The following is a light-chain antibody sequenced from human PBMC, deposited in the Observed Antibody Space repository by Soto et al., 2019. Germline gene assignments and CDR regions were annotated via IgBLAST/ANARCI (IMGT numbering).Light chain of an antibody. Sequence: QLVLTQSSSASASLGSSVKLTCTLSSGHSSYIIAWHQQQPGKAPRYLMKLEGSGSYNKGSGVPDRFSGSSSGADRYLTISNLQSEDEADYYFETWDSNTKLFGEGTKLTVL. CDR1: SGHSSYI. V-gene: IGLV4-60*03. CDR3: ETWDSNTKL. J-gene: IGLJ3*02. CDR2: LEGSGSY.